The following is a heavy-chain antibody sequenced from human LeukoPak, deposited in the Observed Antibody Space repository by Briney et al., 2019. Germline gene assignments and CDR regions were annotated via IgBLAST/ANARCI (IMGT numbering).Heavy chain of an antibody. Sequence: PGGSLRLSCAASGFTFSIYWMSWVRQAPGKGLEWVANIKQDGSEKHYMDSVKGRFTISRDDAKNSIYLQMTSLRVEDTAVYYCARDSGGYVGYYDSSGYYPYFDYWGQGTLVTVSS. V-gene: IGHV3-7*01. CDR1: GFTFSIYW. J-gene: IGHJ4*02. CDR2: IKQDGSEK. CDR3: ARDSGGYVGYYDSSGYYPYFDY. D-gene: IGHD3-22*01.